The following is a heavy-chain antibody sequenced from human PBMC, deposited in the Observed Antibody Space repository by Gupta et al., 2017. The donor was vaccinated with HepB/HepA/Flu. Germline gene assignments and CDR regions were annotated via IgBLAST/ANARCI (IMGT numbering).Heavy chain of an antibody. D-gene: IGHD6-13*01. Sequence: EVQLVESGGGLVQPGGSLRLSCAAYGFTFSSYSMNWVRQAPGKGLEWLSYISSSSSTIYYADSVKGRFTISRDNAENSLYLQMNSLRDEDTAVYYCARTGWYPQAYPDYWGQGTLVTVSS. J-gene: IGHJ4*02. CDR3: ARTGWYPQAYPDY. CDR1: GFTFSSYS. CDR2: ISSSSSTI. V-gene: IGHV3-48*02.